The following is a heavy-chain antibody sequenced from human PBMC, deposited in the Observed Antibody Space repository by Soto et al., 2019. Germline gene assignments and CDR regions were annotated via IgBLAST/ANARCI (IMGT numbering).Heavy chain of an antibody. Sequence: QVQLVQSGAEVKKPGASVKVSCKASGYTFTGYYMHWVRQAPGQGLEWMGWIHPDSGDTKYAQKFQGWVTMTRDTSINTAYMELSSLKSDDTAVYYCARDLPPVDYWGQGTLVTVSS. J-gene: IGHJ4*02. V-gene: IGHV1-2*04. CDR3: ARDLPPVDY. CDR2: IHPDSGDT. CDR1: GYTFTGYY.